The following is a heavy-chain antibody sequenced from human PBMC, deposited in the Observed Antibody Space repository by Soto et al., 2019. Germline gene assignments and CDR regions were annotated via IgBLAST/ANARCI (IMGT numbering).Heavy chain of an antibody. V-gene: IGHV1-46*01. D-gene: IGHD2-2*01. Sequence: GASVKVSCKASGYTFTSYYMHWVRQAPRQGLEWMGIINPSGGSTSYAQKFQGRVTMTRDTSTSTVYMELSSLRSEDTAVYYCARALPRAKAHCSSTSCYRDWFDPWGQGTLVTVSS. CDR1: GYTFTSYY. CDR2: INPSGGST. J-gene: IGHJ5*02. CDR3: ARALPRAKAHCSSTSCYRDWFDP.